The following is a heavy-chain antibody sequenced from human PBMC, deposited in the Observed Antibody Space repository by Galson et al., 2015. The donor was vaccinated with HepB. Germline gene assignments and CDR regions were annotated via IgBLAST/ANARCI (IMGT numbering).Heavy chain of an antibody. CDR1: GFAFSDYY. V-gene: IGHV3-11*01. CDR2: ISGGGTAI. D-gene: IGHD1-14*01. J-gene: IGHJ4*02. CDR3: ARRTTSRSFDY. Sequence: SLRLSCAASGFAFSDYYMIWIRQAPGKGLEWVSQISGGGTAIYCADSVKGRFTISRDNARNSLYLQMDSLRAEDTAVFYCARRTTSRSFDYWGQGTLVSVSS.